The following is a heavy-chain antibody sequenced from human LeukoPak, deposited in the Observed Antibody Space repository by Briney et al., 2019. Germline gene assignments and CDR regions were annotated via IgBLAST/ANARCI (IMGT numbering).Heavy chain of an antibody. J-gene: IGHJ4*02. Sequence: PGRSLRLSCAASGFTFSSYGMHWVRQAPGKGLEWVAVISYDGSNKYYADSVKGRFTISRDNSKNTLYLQMNSLRAEDTAVYYCARDYYDSSGYSSGSDYWGQGTLVTVSS. CDR1: GFTFSSYG. V-gene: IGHV3-30*03. D-gene: IGHD3-22*01. CDR3: ARDYYDSSGYSSGSDY. CDR2: ISYDGSNK.